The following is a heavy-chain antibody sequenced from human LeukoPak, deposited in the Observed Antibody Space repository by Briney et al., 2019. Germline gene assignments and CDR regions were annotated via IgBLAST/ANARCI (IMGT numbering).Heavy chain of an antibody. J-gene: IGHJ4*02. D-gene: IGHD4-17*01. CDR2: IYYSGST. CDR3: ARDLRVTTVMIDY. Sequence: PSETLSLTCTVSGGSISSSSYYWGWIRQPPGKGLEWIGSIYYSGSTYYNPSLKSRVTISVDTSKNQFSLKLSSVTAADTAVYYCARDLRVTTVMIDYWGQGTLVTVSS. CDR1: GGSISSSSYY. V-gene: IGHV4-39*07.